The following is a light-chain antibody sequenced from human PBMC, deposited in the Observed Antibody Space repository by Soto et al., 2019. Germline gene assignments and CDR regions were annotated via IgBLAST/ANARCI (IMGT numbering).Light chain of an antibody. CDR2: DVT. V-gene: IGLV2-14*01. Sequence: QSALTQPASVSGSPGQSITISCTGTSSDVGGYNYVSWYPQQPGRAPKLMIHDVTYRPSGVSYRFSGSKSGNTASLTISGLQAEDEADYYCISYTDNKLYVFGTGTKVTV. CDR1: SSDVGGYNY. J-gene: IGLJ1*01. CDR3: ISYTDNKLYV.